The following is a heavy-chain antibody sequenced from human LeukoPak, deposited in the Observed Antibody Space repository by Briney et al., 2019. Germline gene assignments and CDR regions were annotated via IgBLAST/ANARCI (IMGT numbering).Heavy chain of an antibody. CDR3: AREVGTVTTEDYYYGMDV. CDR2: ISAYNGNT. CDR1: GYTFTSYG. V-gene: IGHV1-18*01. J-gene: IGHJ6*02. Sequence: ASVKVSCKASGYTFTSYGISWVRQAPGQGLEWMGWISAYNGNTNYAQKLQGRVTMTTDTSTSTAYMELRSLRSDDTAVYYCAREVGTVTTEDYYYGMDVWGQGTTVTVSS. D-gene: IGHD4-17*01.